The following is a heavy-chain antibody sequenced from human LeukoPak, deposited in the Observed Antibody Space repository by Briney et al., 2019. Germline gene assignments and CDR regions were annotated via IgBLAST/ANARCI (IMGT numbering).Heavy chain of an antibody. D-gene: IGHD3-22*01. J-gene: IGHJ4*02. CDR2: VNPNSGGT. Sequence: ASVKVSCKASGYTFTGYYMHWVRQAPGQGLEWMGWVNPNSGGTNYAQKFQGRVTMTRDTSISTAYMELSRLRSDDTAVYYCARDLYYYGSSGYYQDYWGQGTLVTVSS. CDR3: ARDLYYYGSSGYYQDY. V-gene: IGHV1-2*02. CDR1: GYTFTGYY.